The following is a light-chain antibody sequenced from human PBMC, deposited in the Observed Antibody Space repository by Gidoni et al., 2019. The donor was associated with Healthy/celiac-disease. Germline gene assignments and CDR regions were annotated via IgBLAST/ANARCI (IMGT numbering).Light chain of an antibody. CDR2: WAA. CDR1: QSVLYRSNTKNY. V-gene: IGKV4-1*01. J-gene: IGKJ4*01. Sequence: DIVMTQSPDSLAVSLGERATINCTSSQSVLYRSNTKNYVAWYQQKPGQPPKLLIYWAATRESGVPDRFSGSGSGTDFTLTISSLQAEDVAVYYCQQYYSTPLSFGGGTKVEIK. CDR3: QQYYSTPLS.